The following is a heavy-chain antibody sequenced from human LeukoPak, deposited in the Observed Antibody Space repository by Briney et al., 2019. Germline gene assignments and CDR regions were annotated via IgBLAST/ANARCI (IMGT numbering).Heavy chain of an antibody. V-gene: IGHV4-59*01. CDR2: IYYSGST. J-gene: IGHJ4*02. CDR1: GGSISSNY. CDR3: AISRGYFES. Sequence: SETLSLTCTVSGGSISSNYWSWVRQPPGKGLEWIGYIYYSGSTNYNPSLKSRVTISLDTSNNQFSLKLISVTAADTAVYFCAISRGYFESRGQGTLVTVSS. D-gene: IGHD1-26*01.